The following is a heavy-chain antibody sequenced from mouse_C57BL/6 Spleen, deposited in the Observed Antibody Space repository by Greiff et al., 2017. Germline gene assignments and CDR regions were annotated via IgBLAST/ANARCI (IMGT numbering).Heavy chain of an antibody. CDR1: GFSLTSYG. D-gene: IGHD1-1*01. Sequence: VKLQQSGPGLVQPSQSLSITCTVSGFSLTSYGVHWVRQSPGKGLEWLGVIWSGGSTDYNAAFISRLIISKNGDKSQIFFKMHSLQADDAAIYYCASAIFCSGSSPLAYWGQGTLVTVSA. V-gene: IGHV2-2*01. CDR3: ASAIFCSGSSPLAY. J-gene: IGHJ3*01. CDR2: IWSGGST.